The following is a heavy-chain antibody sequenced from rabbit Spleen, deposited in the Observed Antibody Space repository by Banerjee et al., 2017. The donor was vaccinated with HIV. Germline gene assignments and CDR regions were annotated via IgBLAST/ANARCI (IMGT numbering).Heavy chain of an antibody. V-gene: IGHV1S7*01. Sequence: QQLVESGGGLVQPGESLKLSCKASGIDFNSTYGIAWVRQAPGKGLELIAYIYPALKITHYANSVKGRFTISRHNAQNTLYLQMNSLTAADTATYFCVREAGYAGYGAGNLWGPGPLVPVS. CDR2: IYPALKIT. CDR3: VREAGYAGYGAGNL. D-gene: IGHD7-1*01. CDR1: GIDFNSTYG. J-gene: IGHJ6*01.